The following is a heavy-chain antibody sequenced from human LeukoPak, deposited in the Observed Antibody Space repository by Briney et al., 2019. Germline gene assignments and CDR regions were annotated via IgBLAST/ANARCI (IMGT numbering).Heavy chain of an antibody. CDR3: AREQYSSGWYDLFDY. D-gene: IGHD6-19*01. Sequence: PGGSLRLSCAASGFTFSSYWMSWVRQAPGKGLEWVANIKQDGSEKYYVDSVKGRFTISRDNAKNSLYLQMNSLRAEDTAVYYCAREQYSSGWYDLFDYWGQGTLVTVSS. V-gene: IGHV3-7*01. J-gene: IGHJ4*02. CDR1: GFTFSSYW. CDR2: IKQDGSEK.